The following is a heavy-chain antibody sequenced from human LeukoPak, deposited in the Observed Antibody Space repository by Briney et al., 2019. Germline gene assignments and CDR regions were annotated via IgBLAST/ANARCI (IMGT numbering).Heavy chain of an antibody. J-gene: IGHJ3*01. CDR2: IIPIFGTA. V-gene: IGHV1-69*01. D-gene: IGHD6-6*01. CDR1: GGTFSSYA. Sequence: SVKVSCKASGGTFSSYAISWVRQAPGQGLEWMGGIIPIFGTANYAQKFQGRVTITADESTSTAYMELSSLRSEDTAVYYCAKDLGSSVITARPNAAFDVWGQGTMVTVSS. CDR3: AKDLGSSVITARPNAAFDV.